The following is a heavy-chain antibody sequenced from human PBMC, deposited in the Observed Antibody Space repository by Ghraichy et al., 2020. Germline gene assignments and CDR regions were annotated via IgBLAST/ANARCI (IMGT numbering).Heavy chain of an antibody. V-gene: IGHV3-48*01. J-gene: IGHJ2*01. D-gene: IGHD4-17*01. CDR3: AMNAPPTVTYWYFDL. CDR1: GFTFSSYS. CDR2: ISSSSSTI. Sequence: GGSLRLSCAASGFTFSSYSMNWVRQAPGKGLEWVSYISSSSSTIYYADSVKGRFTISRDNAKNSLYLQMNSLRAEDTAVYYCAMNAPPTVTYWYFDLWGRGTLVTVSS.